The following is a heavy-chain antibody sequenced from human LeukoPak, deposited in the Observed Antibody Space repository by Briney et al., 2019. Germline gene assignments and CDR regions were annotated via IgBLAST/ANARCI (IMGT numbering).Heavy chain of an antibody. CDR1: GFTFSSYA. D-gene: IGHD4-17*01. CDR2: ISYDGSNK. J-gene: IGHJ4*02. CDR3: AKDPGYGDYCFDY. Sequence: GGSLRLSCAASGFTFSSYAMHWVRQAPGKGLEWVAVISYDGSNKYYADSVKGRFTISRDNSKNTLYLQMNSLRAEDTAVYYCAKDPGYGDYCFDYWSQGTLVTVSS. V-gene: IGHV3-30-3*01.